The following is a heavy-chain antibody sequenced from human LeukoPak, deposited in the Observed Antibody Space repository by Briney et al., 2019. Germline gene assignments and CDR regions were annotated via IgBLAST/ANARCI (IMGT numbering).Heavy chain of an antibody. CDR1: GGTFSSYA. Sequence: GASVKVSCKASGGTFSSYAISWVRQPPGQGLEWMGRIIPILGIANYAQKFQGRVTITADKSTSTAYMELSSLRSEDTAVYYCARDPDSSGWYYAFDIWGQGTMVTVSS. V-gene: IGHV1-69*04. CDR2: IIPILGIA. CDR3: ARDPDSSGWYYAFDI. J-gene: IGHJ3*02. D-gene: IGHD6-19*01.